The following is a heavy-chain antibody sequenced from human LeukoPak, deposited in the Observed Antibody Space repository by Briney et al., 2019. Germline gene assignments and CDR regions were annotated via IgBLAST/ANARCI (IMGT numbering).Heavy chain of an antibody. CDR3: ARGGIAAAGIRYYYYMDV. V-gene: IGHV4-59*11. J-gene: IGHJ6*03. Sequence: PSETLSLTCTVSGGPISSHYWSWIRQPPGKGLEWIGYIYYSGSTNYNPSLKSRVTISVDTSKNQFSLKLSSVTAADTAVYYCARGGIAAAGIRYYYYMDVWGKGTTVTVSS. D-gene: IGHD6-13*01. CDR2: IYYSGST. CDR1: GGPISSHY.